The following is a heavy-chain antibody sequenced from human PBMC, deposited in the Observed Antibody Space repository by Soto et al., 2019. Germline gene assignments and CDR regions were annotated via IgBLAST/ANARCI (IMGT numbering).Heavy chain of an antibody. CDR3: ASSMIQAAAAYNWFDP. CDR2: INAGNGNT. J-gene: IGHJ5*02. D-gene: IGHD6-13*01. CDR1: GYTFTSYA. Sequence: QVQLVQFGAEVKKPGASVKVSCKASGYTFTSYAMHWVRQAPGQRLEWMGWINAGNGNTKYSQKFQGRVTITRDTSASTAYMELSSLRSEDTAVYYCASSMIQAAAAYNWFDPWGQGTLVTVSS. V-gene: IGHV1-3*01.